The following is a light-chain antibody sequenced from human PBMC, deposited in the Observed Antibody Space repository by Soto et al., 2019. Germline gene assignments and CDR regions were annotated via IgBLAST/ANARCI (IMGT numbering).Light chain of an antibody. Sequence: DIQMTQSPSSLSASVGDRVTITCRASQSVRTYLNWYQRKPGKAPKVLIYGASALQSGVPSRFSGSGSGTDFPLTVSSLQPEDFATYYCQQSFTIPYTFGQGTKLEIK. CDR3: QQSFTIPYT. CDR1: QSVRTY. J-gene: IGKJ2*01. V-gene: IGKV1-39*01. CDR2: GAS.